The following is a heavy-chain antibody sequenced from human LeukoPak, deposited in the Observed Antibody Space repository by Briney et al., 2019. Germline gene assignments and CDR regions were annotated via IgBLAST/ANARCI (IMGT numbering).Heavy chain of an antibody. J-gene: IGHJ4*02. CDR2: IDGSGST. CDR1: GGSIRTYY. CDR3: ARSPLSSSGWYRADY. D-gene: IGHD6-19*01. V-gene: IGHV4-4*07. Sequence: SETLSLTCTVSGGSIRTYYWNWIRQPAGKGLEWIGRIDGSGSTTFSPSLRSRVTMSVDSSKSQISLNLNSETAADTAMYYCARSPLSSSGWYRADYWGQGTLVTVSS.